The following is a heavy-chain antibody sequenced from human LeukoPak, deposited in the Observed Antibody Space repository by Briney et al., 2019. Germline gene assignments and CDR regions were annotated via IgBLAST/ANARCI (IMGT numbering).Heavy chain of an antibody. CDR3: ARENVEDIVVVPAYYMDV. Sequence: GGSLRLSCAASGFTFSSYSMNWVRQAPGKGLEGVSYISSSRSYIYYADSVKGRFTISRDNGKNSLYLQMNSLRVEDMAVYYCARENVEDIVVVPAYYMDVWGKGTTVTVSS. D-gene: IGHD2-2*01. J-gene: IGHJ6*03. V-gene: IGHV3-21*01. CDR2: ISSSRSYI. CDR1: GFTFSSYS.